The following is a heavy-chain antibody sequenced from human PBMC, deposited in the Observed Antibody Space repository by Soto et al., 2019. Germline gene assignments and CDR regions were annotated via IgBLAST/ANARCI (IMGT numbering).Heavy chain of an antibody. Sequence: SETLSLTCAVYGGSFSGYYWSWIRQPPGKGLEWIGEINRSGSTNYNPSHKSRVTISVDTSKNQFSLKLSSVTAADTAVYYCARVLGYYFDYWGQGTLVTVSS. V-gene: IGHV4-34*01. D-gene: IGHD3-16*01. CDR2: INRSGST. CDR3: ARVLGYYFDY. J-gene: IGHJ4*02. CDR1: GGSFSGYY.